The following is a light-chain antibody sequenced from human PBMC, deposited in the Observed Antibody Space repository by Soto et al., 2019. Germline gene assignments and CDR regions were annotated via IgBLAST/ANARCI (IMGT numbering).Light chain of an antibody. V-gene: IGKV3-15*01. J-gene: IGKJ4*01. CDR3: QQYNSWPPLT. CDR2: GAY. Sequence: EIVMTQSPATLSVSPGDRATLFCRASQNINNNLAWYQQKPGQAPRLLIYGAYTRATGIPATFSGSGSGTEFTLTISSLQSEDFAVYYCQQYNSWPPLTFGGGTKVDIK. CDR1: QNINNN.